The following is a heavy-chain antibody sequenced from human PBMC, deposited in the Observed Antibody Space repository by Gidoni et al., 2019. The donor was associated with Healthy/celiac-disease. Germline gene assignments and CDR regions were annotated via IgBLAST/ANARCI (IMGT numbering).Heavy chain of an antibody. V-gene: IGHV1-2*02. CDR2: INPNSGGT. CDR1: GYTFTGYY. Sequence: QVQLVQSGAEVKKPGASVKVSCKASGYTFTGYYMHWVRQAPGQGLEWMGWINPNSGGTNYAQKFQGRVTMTRDTSISTAYMELSRLRSDDTAVYYCARDGVVGIAAAGRFYYYYYGMDVWGQGTTVTVSS. J-gene: IGHJ6*02. CDR3: ARDGVVGIAAAGRFYYYYYGMDV. D-gene: IGHD6-13*01.